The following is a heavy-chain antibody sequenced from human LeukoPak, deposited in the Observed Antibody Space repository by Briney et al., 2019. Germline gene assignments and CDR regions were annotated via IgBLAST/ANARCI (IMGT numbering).Heavy chain of an antibody. J-gene: IGHJ4*02. V-gene: IGHV3-23*01. CDR2: ISGSGGST. CDR1: VFTFSSYA. CDR3: AKEAAFGYSSSWYYFDY. D-gene: IGHD6-13*01. Sequence: SGGSLRLSCAASVFTFSSYAMSWVRQAPGKGLEWVSAISGSGGSTYYADSVKGRFTVSRDNSKNTLYLQMNSLRAEDTAVYYCAKEAAFGYSSSWYYFDYWGQGTLVTVSS.